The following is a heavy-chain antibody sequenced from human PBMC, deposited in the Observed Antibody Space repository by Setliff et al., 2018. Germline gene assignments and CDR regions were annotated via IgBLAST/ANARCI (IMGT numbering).Heavy chain of an antibody. D-gene: IGHD4-4*01. Sequence: GGSLRLSCAASGFTFSNYAMSWVRQAPGKGLEWVSAISGSGAISYADSVKGRFTVSRDNSKNTLYLQMNSLRGEDTAVYYCAKDTGYYFDHWGQGTLVTVSS. CDR1: GFTFSNYA. V-gene: IGHV3-23*01. J-gene: IGHJ4*02. CDR2: ISGSGAI. CDR3: AKDTGYYFDH.